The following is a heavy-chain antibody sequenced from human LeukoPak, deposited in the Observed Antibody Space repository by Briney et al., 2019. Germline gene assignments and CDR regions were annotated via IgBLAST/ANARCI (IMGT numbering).Heavy chain of an antibody. Sequence: GGSLRISCKASGYSFTTYWIGWVRQMPGKGLEWMGRIDPSDSYTNYSPSFQGHVTISADKSISTAYLQWSSLKASDTAMYYCARLGGVMGATTLAAFDIWGQGTMVTVSS. D-gene: IGHD1-26*01. J-gene: IGHJ3*02. CDR1: GYSFTTYW. V-gene: IGHV5-10-1*01. CDR2: IDPSDSYT. CDR3: ARLGGVMGATTLAAFDI.